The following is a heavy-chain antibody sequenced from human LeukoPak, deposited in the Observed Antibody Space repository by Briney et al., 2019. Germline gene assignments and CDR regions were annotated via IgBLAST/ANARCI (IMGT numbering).Heavy chain of an antibody. V-gene: IGHV3-23*01. J-gene: IGHJ4*02. D-gene: IGHD6-19*01. CDR1: GFTFSSYA. CDR3: AKSGIAVAGFDY. Sequence: GGSLRLSCAASGFTFSSYAMSWVRQGPGKGLEWVSAISGSGASTYYADSVRGRVTISRDNSKNTLYLQMNSLRAEDTAVYYCAKSGIAVAGFDYWGQGTLVTVSP. CDR2: ISGSGAST.